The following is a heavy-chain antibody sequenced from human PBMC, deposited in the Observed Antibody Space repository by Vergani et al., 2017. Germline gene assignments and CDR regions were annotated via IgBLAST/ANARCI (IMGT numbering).Heavy chain of an antibody. CDR2: ISYDGSNK. J-gene: IGHJ4*02. CDR1: GFTFSSYA. V-gene: IGHV3-30-3*01. Sequence: QVQLVESGGGVVQPGRSLRLSCAASGFTFSSYAMHWVRQAPGKGLEWVAVISYDGSNKYYAASVKGRFTISRDNSKNTLYLQMNSLRAEDTAVYYCARLGGSPRYGGYVYPFDYWGQGTLVTVSS. D-gene: IGHD5-12*01. CDR3: ARLGGSPRYGGYVYPFDY.